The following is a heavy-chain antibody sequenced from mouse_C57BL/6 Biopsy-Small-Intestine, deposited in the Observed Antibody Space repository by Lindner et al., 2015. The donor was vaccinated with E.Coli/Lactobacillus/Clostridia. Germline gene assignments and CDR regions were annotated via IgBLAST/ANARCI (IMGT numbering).Heavy chain of an antibody. CDR2: ISGAGGNT. D-gene: IGHD1-1*01. J-gene: IGHJ1*03. V-gene: IGHV5-9*01. Sequence: VQLQESGGDLVKPGGSLKLSCAASGFTFSYYGMSWVRQTPEKRLEWVASISGAGGNTYYPDSVKGRFTISRDNAKNTLYLQMSSLRSEDTALYYCASRDYYGSNYGWFFDVWGTGTTVTVSS. CDR3: ASRDYYGSNYGWFFDV. CDR1: GFTFSYYG.